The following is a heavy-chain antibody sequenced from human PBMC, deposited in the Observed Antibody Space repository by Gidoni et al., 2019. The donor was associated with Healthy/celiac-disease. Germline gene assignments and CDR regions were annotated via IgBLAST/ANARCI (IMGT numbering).Heavy chain of an antibody. J-gene: IGHJ4*02. CDR1: GGTFSSYA. Sequence: QAQLVQSGSEVQKPWSSVKVSCKASGGTFSSYAISWVRQAPGQGLEWMGGIIPIFGTANYAQKFQGRVTITADESTSTAYMELSSLRSEDTAVYYCRCVGFGAYYFDYWGQGTLVTVSS. CDR3: RCVGFGAYYFDY. D-gene: IGHD3-10*01. CDR2: IIPIFGTA. V-gene: IGHV1-69*01.